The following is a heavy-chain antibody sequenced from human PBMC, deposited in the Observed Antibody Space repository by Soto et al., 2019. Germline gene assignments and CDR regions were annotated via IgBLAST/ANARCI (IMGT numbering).Heavy chain of an antibody. CDR3: ASIIDFDC. CDR2: INHSGST. CDR1: GGSFSGYY. Sequence: PSETLSLTCAVYGGSFSGYYWSWIRQPPGKGLEWIGEINHSGSTNYNPSLKSRVTISVDTSKNQFSLKLSSVTAADTAVYYCASIIDFDCWGQGTLVTVSS. D-gene: IGHD3-10*01. V-gene: IGHV4-34*01. J-gene: IGHJ4*02.